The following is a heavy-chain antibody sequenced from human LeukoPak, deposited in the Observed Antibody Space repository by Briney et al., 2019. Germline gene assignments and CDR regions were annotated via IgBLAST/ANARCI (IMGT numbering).Heavy chain of an antibody. D-gene: IGHD5-12*01. V-gene: IGHV3-7*01. CDR2: IKQDGSEK. Sequence: GGSLRLSCAASGFTFSSYSMNWVRQAPGKGLEWVANIKQDGSEKYYVDSVKGRFTISRDNAKNSLYLQMNSLRAEDTAVYYCARGPYSGYNLEDPYYFDYWGQGTLVTVSS. J-gene: IGHJ4*02. CDR3: ARGPYSGYNLEDPYYFDY. CDR1: GFTFSSYS.